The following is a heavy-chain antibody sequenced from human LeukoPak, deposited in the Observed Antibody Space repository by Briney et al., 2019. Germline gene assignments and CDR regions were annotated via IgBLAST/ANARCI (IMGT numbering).Heavy chain of an antibody. CDR3: ARRVGAPKLFDY. D-gene: IGHD1-26*01. CDR2: ISNSGRTI. Sequence: GGSLRLSCAASGFTFSTYEMSWVRQAPGKGLEWISHISNSGRTIYYVDSVKGRFTISRDNAKNSLYLQMNSLRAEDTAVYYCARRVGAPKLFDYWGQGTLVTVSS. CDR1: GFTFSTYE. J-gene: IGHJ4*02. V-gene: IGHV3-48*03.